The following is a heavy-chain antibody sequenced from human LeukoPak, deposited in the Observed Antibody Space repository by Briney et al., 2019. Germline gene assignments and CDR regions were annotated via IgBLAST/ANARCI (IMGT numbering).Heavy chain of an antibody. CDR1: GGSISSYY. Sequence: SETLSLTCTVSGGSISSYYWSWIRQPPGKGLEWIGYIYHSGSTNYNPSLKSRVTISVDTSKNQFSLKLSSVTAADTAVYYCARGPPVLRFLEWLLTFDYWGQGTLVTVSS. J-gene: IGHJ4*02. V-gene: IGHV4-59*01. CDR2: IYHSGST. D-gene: IGHD3-3*01. CDR3: ARGPPVLRFLEWLLTFDY.